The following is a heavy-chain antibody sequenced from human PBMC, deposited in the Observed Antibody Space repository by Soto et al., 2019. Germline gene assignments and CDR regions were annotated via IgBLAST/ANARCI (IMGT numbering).Heavy chain of an antibody. V-gene: IGHV3-21*01. J-gene: IGHJ6*02. Sequence: GGSLRLSCAASGFTFSSYSMNWVRQAPGKGLEWVSSISSSSSYIYYADSVKGRFTTSRDNAKNSLYLQMNSLRAEDTAVYYCASCPTAVDDYYYYGMDVWGQGTTVTVSS. CDR3: ASCPTAVDDYYYYGMDV. CDR2: ISSSSSYI. CDR1: GFTFSSYS. D-gene: IGHD6-19*01.